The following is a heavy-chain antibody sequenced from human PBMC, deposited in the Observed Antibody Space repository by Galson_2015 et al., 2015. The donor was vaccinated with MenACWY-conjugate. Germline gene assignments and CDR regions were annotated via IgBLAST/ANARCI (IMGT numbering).Heavy chain of an antibody. D-gene: IGHD2-2*01. CDR1: GFTFSNYW. J-gene: IGHJ6*02. Sequence: SLRLSCAASGFTFSNYWMTWVRQAPGKGLECVATIKQDGTERYYVDSLKGRFTISRDNAKNSLYLQMSSLRAEDTAVYYCARGGDVEVVPAARCVMDGWGQGTTVTVSS. CDR3: ARGGDVEVVPAARCVMDG. CDR2: IKQDGTER. V-gene: IGHV3-7*03.